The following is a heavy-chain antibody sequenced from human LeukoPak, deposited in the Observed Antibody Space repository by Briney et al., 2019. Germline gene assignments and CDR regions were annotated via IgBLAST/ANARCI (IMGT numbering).Heavy chain of an antibody. Sequence: GGSLRLSCAASGFTFSSYAMHWVRQAPGKGLEYVSAISSNGGSTYYANSVKGRFTISRDNSKNTLYLQMGSLRAEDMAVYYCASGKDGDSSDYWGQGTLVTVSS. CDR2: ISSNGGST. D-gene: IGHD2-21*01. CDR1: GFTFSSYA. CDR3: ASGKDGDSSDY. J-gene: IGHJ4*02. V-gene: IGHV3-64*01.